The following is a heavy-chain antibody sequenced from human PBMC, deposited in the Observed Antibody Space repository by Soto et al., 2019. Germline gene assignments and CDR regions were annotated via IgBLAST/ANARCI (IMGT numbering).Heavy chain of an antibody. J-gene: IGHJ4*02. Sequence: QVQLVESGGGVVQPGRSLRLSCAASGFTFSSYGMHWVRQAPGKGLEWVAVISYDGSNKYYADSVKGRFTVSRDNSKNTLYLQMASLRADDTAVYYCAKGARTDWLFVDYWGQGTLVTVSS. CDR1: GFTFSSYG. D-gene: IGHD3-9*01. V-gene: IGHV3-30*18. CDR2: ISYDGSNK. CDR3: AKGARTDWLFVDY.